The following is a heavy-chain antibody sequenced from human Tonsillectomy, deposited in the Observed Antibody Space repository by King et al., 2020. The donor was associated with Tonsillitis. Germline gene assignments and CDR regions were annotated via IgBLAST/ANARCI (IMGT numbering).Heavy chain of an antibody. CDR3: ARGHYGEMGFDY. CDR1: GGSFSGYY. CDR2: VSHNGNT. J-gene: IGHJ4*02. D-gene: IGHD4-17*01. V-gene: IGHV4-34*01. Sequence: VQLQQWGAGLLKPSETLSLTCAVYGGSFSGYYWSWIRQPPGKGLEWIGEVSHNGNTNYHPSLKSRVTISVDTSKNQFSLKLSSLTAADTAVYYCARGHYGEMGFDYWGQGTRVTVSS.